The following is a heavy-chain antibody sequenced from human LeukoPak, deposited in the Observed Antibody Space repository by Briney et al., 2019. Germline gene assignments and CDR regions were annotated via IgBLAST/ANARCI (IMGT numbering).Heavy chain of an antibody. Sequence: GGSLRLSCAASGVTFSSYVMHWVRQAPGKGLEWVAVISYDVSNKYYADSVKGRFTISRDNSKNTMYLQMNSLSAEDTAVYYCAKEIVADYYDSSGPPLGMDVWGQGTTVTVSS. J-gene: IGHJ6*02. CDR1: GVTFSSYV. D-gene: IGHD3-22*01. V-gene: IGHV3-30*18. CDR3: AKEIVADYYDSSGPPLGMDV. CDR2: ISYDVSNK.